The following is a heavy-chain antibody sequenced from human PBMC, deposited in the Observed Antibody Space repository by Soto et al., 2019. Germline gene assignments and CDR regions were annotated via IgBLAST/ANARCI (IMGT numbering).Heavy chain of an antibody. D-gene: IGHD3-3*01. CDR3: ARDRPITIFGVVMINWFDP. CDR1: GYTFTSYA. J-gene: IGHJ5*02. CDR2: INAGNGNT. Sequence: QVQLVQSGAEVKKPGASVKVSCKASGYTFTSYAMHWVRQAPGQRLEWMGWINAGNGNTKYSQKFQGRVTITRDTSAIKAYRELSSLRSEDTAVYYCARDRPITIFGVVMINWFDPWGQGTLVTVSS. V-gene: IGHV1-3*01.